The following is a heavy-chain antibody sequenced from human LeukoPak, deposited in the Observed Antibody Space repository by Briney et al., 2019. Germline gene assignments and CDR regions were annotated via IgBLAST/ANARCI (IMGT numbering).Heavy chain of an antibody. CDR1: GFSFSDYD. Sequence: GGSLTLSCSASGFSFSDYDMNWVRQAPGKGLEWVSSISGRSRHIYYGDSVKCRFAISRDNAKNSLYLQMNSLGAEDTAVYYCGRAFPPLRTSSAGDLWGQGILVTVSS. CDR2: ISGRSRHI. J-gene: IGHJ4*02. V-gene: IGHV3-21*01. D-gene: IGHD3-16*01. CDR3: GRAFPPLRTSSAGDL.